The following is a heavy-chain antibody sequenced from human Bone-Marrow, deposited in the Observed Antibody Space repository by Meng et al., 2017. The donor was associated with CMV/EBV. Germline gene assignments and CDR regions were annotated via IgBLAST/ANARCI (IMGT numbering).Heavy chain of an antibody. Sequence: GESLKISCSASGFTFNTYAMSWVRQAPGKGLEWVSGISGSGSRTQYAASVMGRFTISRDNSKITLYLQMNSLRGEDTAVYYCAKELAGFHYDLDVWGQGTTVTVSS. CDR3: AKELAGFHYDLDV. J-gene: IGHJ6*02. D-gene: IGHD6-19*01. CDR1: GFTFNTYA. CDR2: ISGSGSRT. V-gene: IGHV3-23*01.